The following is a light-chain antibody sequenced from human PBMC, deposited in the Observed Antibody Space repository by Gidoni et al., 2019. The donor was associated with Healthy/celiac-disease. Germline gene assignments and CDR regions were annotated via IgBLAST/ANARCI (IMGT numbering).Light chain of an antibody. CDR1: QSVSSSY. Sequence: EIVLTQSPGTLSLSPGDRATLSCRASQSVSSSYLAWYQQKPGQAPRLLIYGASSRATGIPDRFSGSGSGTDFTLTISRLEPEDFAVYYCQQSLTFGPGTKVDIK. V-gene: IGKV3-20*01. CDR3: QQSLT. J-gene: IGKJ3*01. CDR2: GAS.